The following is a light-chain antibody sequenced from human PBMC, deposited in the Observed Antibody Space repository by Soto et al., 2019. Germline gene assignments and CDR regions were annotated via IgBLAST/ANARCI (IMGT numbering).Light chain of an antibody. Sequence: DIQMTQSPSSLSASVGDSVTITCRASQGIGNFLAWYQQRPGEPPKLLMYAAASLQLGVPSRFRGSRSGTDFTPTISALQPDDGANSYGQKYDSAPWTVGQGTKVEIK. J-gene: IGKJ1*01. V-gene: IGKV1-27*01. CDR1: QGIGNF. CDR3: QKYDSAPWT. CDR2: AAA.